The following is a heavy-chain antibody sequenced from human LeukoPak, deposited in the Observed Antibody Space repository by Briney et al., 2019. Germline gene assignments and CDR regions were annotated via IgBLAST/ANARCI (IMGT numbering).Heavy chain of an antibody. CDR2: ISAHQNNT. CDR1: GYTFTGYY. V-gene: IGHV1-18*04. D-gene: IGHD1-20*01. J-gene: IGHJ3*02. CDR3: ARDGSITGPFLDAFDI. Sequence: GASVKVSCKASGYTFTGYYMHWVRQAPGQGLEWMGWISAHQNNTTYAQKFQGRVTMTTDTSTNTAYMELRSLTSDDTAVYYCARDGSITGPFLDAFDIWGLGTMVTVSS.